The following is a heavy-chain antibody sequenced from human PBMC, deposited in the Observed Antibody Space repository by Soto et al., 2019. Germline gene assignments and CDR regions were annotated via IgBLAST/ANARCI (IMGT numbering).Heavy chain of an antibody. CDR3: ARGSGKLPHYYYYYYMDV. CDR1: GGSISSYY. Sequence: SETLSLTCTVSGGSISSYYWSWIRQPPGKGLEWIGYIYYSGSTNYNPSLKSRVTISVDTSKNQFSLKLSSVTAADTAVYYCARGSGKLPHYYYYYYMDVWGKGTTVTVSS. V-gene: IGHV4-59*01. CDR2: IYYSGST. D-gene: IGHD3-10*01. J-gene: IGHJ6*03.